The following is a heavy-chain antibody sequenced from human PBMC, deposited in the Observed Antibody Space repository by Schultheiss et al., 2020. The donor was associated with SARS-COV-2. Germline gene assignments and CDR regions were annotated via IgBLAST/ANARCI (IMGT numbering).Heavy chain of an antibody. CDR1: GGTFSSYA. CDR2: IIPIFGTA. Sequence: SVKVSCKASGGTFSSYAISWVRQAPGQGLEWMGGIIPIFGTANYAQKFQGRVTITADESTSTAYMELSSLRSEDTAVYYCARLGGDYEGEAYYYYGMDVWGQGTTVRLL. J-gene: IGHJ6*02. V-gene: IGHV1-69*13. D-gene: IGHD4-17*01. CDR3: ARLGGDYEGEAYYYYGMDV.